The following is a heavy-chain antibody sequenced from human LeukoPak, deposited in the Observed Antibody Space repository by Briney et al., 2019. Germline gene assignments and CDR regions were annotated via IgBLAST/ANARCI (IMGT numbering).Heavy chain of an antibody. CDR1: GFTFSSYA. CDR3: ARDRVGHFDY. Sequence: GGSLRLSCAASGFTFSSYAMHWVRQAPGKGLEYVSAISSNGGSTYYANSVKGRFTISRDNSKNTLYLQMGSLRAEDMAVYYCARDRVGHFDYWGQGTLVTVSS. J-gene: IGHJ4*02. D-gene: IGHD1-26*01. V-gene: IGHV3-64*01. CDR2: ISSNGGST.